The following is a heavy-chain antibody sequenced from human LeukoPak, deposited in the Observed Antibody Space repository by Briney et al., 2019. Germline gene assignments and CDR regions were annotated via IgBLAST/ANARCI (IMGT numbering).Heavy chain of an antibody. CDR1: GGSVSSSSYY. Sequence: PSETLSLTCTVSGGSVSSSSYYWGWIRQPPGKGLEWIGNIYCSGSTYYNPSLKSRVTISVDTSKNQFSLKLSSVTAADTAVYYCARRYYYDGSGYYSYWGQGTLVTVSS. J-gene: IGHJ4*02. CDR2: IYCSGST. D-gene: IGHD3-22*01. CDR3: ARRYYYDGSGYYSY. V-gene: IGHV4-39*01.